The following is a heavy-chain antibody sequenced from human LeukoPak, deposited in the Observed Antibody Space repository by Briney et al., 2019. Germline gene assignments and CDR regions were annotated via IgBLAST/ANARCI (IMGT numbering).Heavy chain of an antibody. CDR1: GFTFSSNA. D-gene: IGHD1-26*01. Sequence: GGSLRLPCAASGFTFSSNAMSWVRQAPGKGLEWVSSISGSGGVTYYADSVKGRFTISRDNSKNTLYLQMNSLRAEDTAVYYCAKERWELQGEFYHYYGMDVWGQGTTVTVSS. J-gene: IGHJ6*02. CDR3: AKERWELQGEFYHYYGMDV. V-gene: IGHV3-23*01. CDR2: ISGSGGVT.